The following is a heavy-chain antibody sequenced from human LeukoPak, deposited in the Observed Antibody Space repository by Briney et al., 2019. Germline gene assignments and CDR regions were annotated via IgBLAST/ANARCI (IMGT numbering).Heavy chain of an antibody. CDR3: ARRIAAAGHFDY. V-gene: IGHV4-39*01. CDR1: GGSISSGPYY. J-gene: IGHJ4*02. CDR2: IYYSGST. D-gene: IGHD6-13*01. Sequence: SETLSLTCTVSGGSISSGPYYWGWIRQPPGKGLEWIGSIYYSGSTYYNPSLKSRVTISVDTSKNQFSLKLSSVTAADTAVYYCARRIAAAGHFDYWGQGTLVTVSS.